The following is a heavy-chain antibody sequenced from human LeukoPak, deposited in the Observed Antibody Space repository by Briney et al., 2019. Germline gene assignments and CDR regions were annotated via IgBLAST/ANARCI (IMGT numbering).Heavy chain of an antibody. D-gene: IGHD6-6*01. J-gene: IGHJ6*02. Sequence: GGSLRLSCAASGFTFDDYGMHWVRQAPGKGLEWVSGISWNSGSVGYADSVKGRFTISRDNAKNSLYLQMDSLRAEDTALYYCTKDKGTPMAGRPQRTYYYYGMDVWGQGTTVTVSS. CDR1: GFTFDDYG. CDR2: ISWNSGSV. CDR3: TKDKGTPMAGRPQRTYYYYGMDV. V-gene: IGHV3-9*01.